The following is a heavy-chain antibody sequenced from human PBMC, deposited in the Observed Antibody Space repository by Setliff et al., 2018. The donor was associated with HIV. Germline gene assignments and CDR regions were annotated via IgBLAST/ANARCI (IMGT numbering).Heavy chain of an antibody. CDR2: ISPDGSVI. CDR3: ARAMNHYGSGTFEYYYYMDV. J-gene: IGHJ6*03. V-gene: IGHV3-74*01. CDR1: GFTFGSQW. D-gene: IGHD3-10*01. Sequence: PGGSLRLSCAASGFTFGSQWMHWVRQAPGKGLVWVSRISPDGSVINYAGSVKGRFTISRDNAKNTLYLQMNSLRGEDTAVYYCARAMNHYGSGTFEYYYYMDVWGKGTTVTVSS.